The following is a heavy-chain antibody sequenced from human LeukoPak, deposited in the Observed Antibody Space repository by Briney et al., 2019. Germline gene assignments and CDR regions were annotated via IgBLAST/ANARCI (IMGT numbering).Heavy chain of an antibody. CDR2: INPAGTIT. Sequence: ASVMVSCKASGFTFSSYWMHWVRQAPGQGLEWLGLINPAGTITVFARKFQGRATVTRDTSASTVYMELNTLTSEDTAVYYCVREDNSPYKNFDHWGQGTLVTDSS. CDR1: GFTFSSYW. D-gene: IGHD1-1*01. CDR3: VREDNSPYKNFDH. J-gene: IGHJ4*02. V-gene: IGHV1-46*01.